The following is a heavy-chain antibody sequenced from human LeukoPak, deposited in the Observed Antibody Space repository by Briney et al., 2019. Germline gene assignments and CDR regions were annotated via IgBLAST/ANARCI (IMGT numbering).Heavy chain of an antibody. CDR3: ARQTEADIVVVPAAAPFDY. CDR2: VFYSGGT. V-gene: IGHV4-59*08. D-gene: IGHD2-2*01. Sequence: PSETLSLTCTVSGGSITGYYWSWIRQPPGKGLEWIGYVFYSGGTLYNPSVNSRVSISVDTSKTQFSLKLTSVTAADTAVYYCARQTEADIVVVPAAAPFDYWGQGTLVAVSS. CDR1: GGSITGYY. J-gene: IGHJ4*02.